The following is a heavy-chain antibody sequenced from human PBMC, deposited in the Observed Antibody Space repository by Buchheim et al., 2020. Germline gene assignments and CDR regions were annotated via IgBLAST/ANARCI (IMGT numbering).Heavy chain of an antibody. CDR1: GGSISSGGYS. D-gene: IGHD3-3*01. CDR3: ARGIFGVDWGYYYYGMDV. Sequence: QLQLQESGSGLVKPSQTLSLTCAVSGGSISSGGYSWSWIRQPPGKGLEWIGYIYHSGITYYDPSLKSLVTISVDRSKNQFSLKLSSVTAADTAVYYCARGIFGVDWGYYYYGMDVWGQGTT. CDR2: IYHSGIT. V-gene: IGHV4-30-2*01. J-gene: IGHJ6*02.